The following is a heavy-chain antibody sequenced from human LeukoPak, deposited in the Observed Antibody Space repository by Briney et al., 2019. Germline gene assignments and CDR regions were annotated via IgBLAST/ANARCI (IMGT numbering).Heavy chain of an antibody. Sequence: ETLSLTCTVPGGSISSIYFYWAWIRQPPGQGLEWIGRISSSGSTNYNPSLKSRVTISVDKSKNQFSLKLSSVTAADTAVYYCARDHHDYGSGSYCCWGQGTLVTVSS. CDR1: GGSISSIYFY. V-gene: IGHV4-39*07. CDR3: ARDHHDYGSGSYCC. CDR2: ISSSGST. J-gene: IGHJ4*02. D-gene: IGHD3-10*01.